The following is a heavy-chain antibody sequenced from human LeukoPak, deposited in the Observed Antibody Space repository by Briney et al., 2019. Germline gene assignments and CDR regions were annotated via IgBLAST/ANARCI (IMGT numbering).Heavy chain of an antibody. Sequence: KPSETLSLTCTVSGGSISSYYWSWIRQPAGKGLEWIGRIYTSGSTNYNPSLKSRVTMSVDTYKNQFSLKLSSVTAADTAVYYCARDFPPYYDSSGYYLNWFDPWGQGTLVTVSS. V-gene: IGHV4-4*07. CDR3: ARDFPPYYDSSGYYLNWFDP. CDR2: IYTSGST. D-gene: IGHD3-22*01. CDR1: GGSISSYY. J-gene: IGHJ5*02.